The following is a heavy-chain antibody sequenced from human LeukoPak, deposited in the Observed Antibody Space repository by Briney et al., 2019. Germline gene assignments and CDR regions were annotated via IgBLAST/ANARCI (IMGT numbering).Heavy chain of an antibody. J-gene: IGHJ5*02. CDR3: ARTIERVVPAAILGFGGWFDP. CDR1: GFTFSSYA. V-gene: IGHV3-23*01. Sequence: PGGSLRLSCAASGFTFSSYAMSWVRQAPGKGLEWVSAISGSGGSTYYADSVKGRFTISRDNSKNTLYLKMNSLRAEDTAVYYCARTIERVVPAAILGFGGWFDPWGQGTLVTVSS. CDR2: ISGSGGST. D-gene: IGHD2-2*02.